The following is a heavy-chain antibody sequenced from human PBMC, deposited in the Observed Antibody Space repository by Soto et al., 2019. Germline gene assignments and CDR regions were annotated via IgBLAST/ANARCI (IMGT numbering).Heavy chain of an antibody. CDR1: GGTFSSYA. D-gene: IGHD3-22*01. J-gene: IGHJ3*02. CDR3: ARVVNYYDSSGYYLGAFDI. V-gene: IGHV1-69*13. Sequence: SVKVSCKASGGTFSSYAISWVRQAPGQGLEWMGGIIPIFGTANYAQKFQGRVTITADESTSTAYIELSSLRSEDTAVYYCARVVNYYDSSGYYLGAFDIWGQGTMVTVS. CDR2: IIPIFGTA.